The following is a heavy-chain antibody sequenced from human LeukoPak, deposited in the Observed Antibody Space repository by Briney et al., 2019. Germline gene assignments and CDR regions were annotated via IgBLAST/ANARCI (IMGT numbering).Heavy chain of an antibody. CDR2: IKQDGSEK. CDR1: GFTFSSYW. Sequence: GGSLRLSCAASGFTFSSYWMSWVRQAPGKGLEWVANIKQDGSEKYYVDSVKGRFTISRDNAKNSLYLQMNSLRAEDTAVYYCAKKTGTYTNNPFDYWGQGTLVTVSS. J-gene: IGHJ4*02. D-gene: IGHD3-16*01. V-gene: IGHV3-7*03. CDR3: AKKTGTYTNNPFDY.